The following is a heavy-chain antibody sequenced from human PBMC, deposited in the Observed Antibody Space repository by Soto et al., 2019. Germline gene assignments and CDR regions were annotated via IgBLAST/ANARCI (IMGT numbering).Heavy chain of an antibody. CDR2: ISGSGGST. V-gene: IGHV3-23*01. CDR3: AKLGIWGTSRLDYFDC. Sequence: PGGSLRLSCAASGFTFSSYAMSWVRQAPGKGLEWVSAISGSGGSTYYADSAKGRFTISRDNSKNTLFLQMNSLRAEDTAVYYCAKLGIWGTSRLDYFDCWGQGTLVTVSS. J-gene: IGHJ4*02. D-gene: IGHD3-16*02. CDR1: GFTFSSYA.